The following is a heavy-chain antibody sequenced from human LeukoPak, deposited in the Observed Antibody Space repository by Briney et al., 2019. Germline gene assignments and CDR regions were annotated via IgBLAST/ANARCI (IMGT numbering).Heavy chain of an antibody. J-gene: IGHJ4*02. CDR2: ISDSGGNT. D-gene: IGHD1-20*01. CDR3: AKELRSISATTGFDY. CDR1: GFTFSNFH. V-gene: IGHV3-23*01. Sequence: GGSLRLSCAASGFTFSNFHMTWVRQSPGKGLEWVSAISDSGGNTWYADSVKGRFTISRDNSKNTVYLQMNSLRAEDTAVYYCAKELRSISATTGFDYWGQGTLVTVSS.